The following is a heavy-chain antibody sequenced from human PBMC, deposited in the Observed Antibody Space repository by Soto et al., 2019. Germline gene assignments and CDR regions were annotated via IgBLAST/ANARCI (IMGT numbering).Heavy chain of an antibody. J-gene: IGHJ3*01. V-gene: IGHV5-51*01. CDR1: GYSFTSYW. D-gene: IGHD2-2*01. CDR2: IYPGDSDT. Sequence: HGESLKISCKGSGYSFTSYWIGWVRQMPGKGLEWMGIIYPGDSDTRYSPSFQGQVTISADKSISTAYLQWSSLKASDTAMYYCASLRYCSSTSCLPPGAFDFRGQGTLVTVAS. CDR3: ASLRYCSSTSCLPPGAFDF.